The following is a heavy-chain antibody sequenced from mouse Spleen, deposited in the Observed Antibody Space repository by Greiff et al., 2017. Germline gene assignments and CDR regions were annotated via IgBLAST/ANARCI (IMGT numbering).Heavy chain of an antibody. V-gene: IGHV5-9*04. CDR3: ARHVRYSPFDY. J-gene: IGHJ3*01. Sequence: EVKLVESGGGLVKLGGSLKLSCAASGFTFSSYSMSWVRQTPEKRLEWVATISSGGGTTYYPDSVKGRVTISRDNAKNTLYLQMSSLTSEDTAMYYCARHVRYSPFDYWGQGTLVTVSA. D-gene: IGHD2-12*01. CDR2: ISSGGGTT. CDR1: GFTFSSYS.